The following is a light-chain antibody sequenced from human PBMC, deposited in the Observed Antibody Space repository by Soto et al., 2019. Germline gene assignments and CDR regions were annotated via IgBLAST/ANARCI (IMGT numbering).Light chain of an antibody. CDR1: RSLVYSDGNTY. V-gene: IGKV2-30*01. CDR2: KVS. CDR3: LQGSHWPPT. J-gene: IGKJ1*01. Sequence: DVVMTQSPLSLPVTLGQSAYISCKSSRSLVYSDGNTYLNWFHQRPGQSPRRLNYKVSNRDSGVPDRFSGSGSGTDFTLTISRVEAEDVGVYYCLQGSHWPPTFGQGTKVEFK.